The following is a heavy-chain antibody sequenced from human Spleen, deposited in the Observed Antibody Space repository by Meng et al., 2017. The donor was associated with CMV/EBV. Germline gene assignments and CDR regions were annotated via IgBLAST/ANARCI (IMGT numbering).Heavy chain of an antibody. J-gene: IGHJ4*02. D-gene: IGHD2-21*01. Sequence: GESLKISCAASGFTFSNSDMNWVRQAPGKGLEWVSGVSWNGSRTHYADSVKGRFIISRDNSRNFLYQQMNSLRPEDMAIYYCARDGGVRGGASYLAYWGQGALVTVSS. V-gene: IGHV3-19*01. CDR3: ARDGGVRGGASYLAY. CDR2: VSWNGSRT. CDR1: GFTFSNSD.